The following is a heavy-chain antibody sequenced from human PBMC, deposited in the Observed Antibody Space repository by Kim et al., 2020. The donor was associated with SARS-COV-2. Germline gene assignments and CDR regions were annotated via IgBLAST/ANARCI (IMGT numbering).Heavy chain of an antibody. D-gene: IGHD3-9*01. CDR1: GFTFSSYW. CDR3: ARDHYDILTSGYFVL. V-gene: IGHV3-7*03. Sequence: GGSLRLSCAASGFTFSSYWMSWVRQAPGKGLEWVANIKQDGSEKYYVDSVKGRFTISRDNAKNSLYLQMNSLRAEDTAVYYCARDHYDILTSGYFVLWGRGTLVTVSS. CDR2: IKQDGSEK. J-gene: IGHJ2*01.